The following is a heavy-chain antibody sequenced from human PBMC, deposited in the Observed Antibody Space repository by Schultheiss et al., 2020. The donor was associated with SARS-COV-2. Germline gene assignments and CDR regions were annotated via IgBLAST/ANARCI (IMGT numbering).Heavy chain of an antibody. CDR3: ARDPDGYLVYHHGMDV. J-gene: IGHJ6*02. CDR1: GFTFSSYA. Sequence: GGSLRLSCAASGFTFSSYAMHWVRQAPGKGLEWVAVISYDGSNIYYADSVKGRFTISRDNSNNTLYLQMNSLRPEDTAVYYCARDPDGYLVYHHGMDVWGQGTTVTVSS. D-gene: IGHD5-24*01. CDR2: ISYDGSNI. V-gene: IGHV3-30*04.